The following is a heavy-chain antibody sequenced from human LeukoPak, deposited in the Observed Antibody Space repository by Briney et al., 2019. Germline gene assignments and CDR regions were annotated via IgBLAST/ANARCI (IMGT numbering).Heavy chain of an antibody. CDR3: ASPAVADSRRWGLFDY. CDR2: IYSGGST. CDR1: GFTVSTNY. Sequence: PGGSPRLSCAASGFTVSTNYMNWVRQAPGKGLEWVSVIYSGGSTYYADSVKGRFTISRDNSKNTLYLQMNSLRAEDTAVYYCASPAVADSRRWGLFDYWGQGTLVAVSS. D-gene: IGHD3-22*01. J-gene: IGHJ4*02. V-gene: IGHV3-66*01.